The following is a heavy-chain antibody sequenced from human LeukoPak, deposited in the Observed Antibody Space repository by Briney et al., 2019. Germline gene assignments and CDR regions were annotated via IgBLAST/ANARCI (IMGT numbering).Heavy chain of an antibody. J-gene: IGHJ4*02. CDR3: AKGTITNYYDSSGYQPPQD. Sequence: AGGSLRLSCAASGFTFSSYGMHWVRQAPGKGLEWVAVISYDGSNKYYADSVKGRFTISRDNSKNTLYLQMNSLRAEDTAVYYCAKGTITNYYDSSGYQPPQDWGQGTLVTVSS. D-gene: IGHD3-22*01. CDR1: GFTFSSYG. CDR2: ISYDGSNK. V-gene: IGHV3-30*18.